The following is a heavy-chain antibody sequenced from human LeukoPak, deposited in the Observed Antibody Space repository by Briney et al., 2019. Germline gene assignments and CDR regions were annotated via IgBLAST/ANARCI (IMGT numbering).Heavy chain of an antibody. D-gene: IGHD6-13*01. V-gene: IGHV3-30*04. CDR3: AREWGAAIDY. J-gene: IGHJ4*02. Sequence: GGSLRLSCVASGFTFLNYAVHWVRQAPGKGLEWVALMSYDGKKNYYTDSVKGRFTLSRDTSKNTLYLQMNSLRPEDTAVYYCAREWGAAIDYWGRGTLVTVSS. CDR2: MSYDGKKN. CDR1: GFTFLNYA.